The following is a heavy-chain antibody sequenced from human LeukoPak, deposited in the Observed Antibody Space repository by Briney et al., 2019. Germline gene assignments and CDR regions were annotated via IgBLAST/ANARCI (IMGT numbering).Heavy chain of an antibody. CDR3: ARALKYGANSFDAFDI. V-gene: IGHV1-69*04. Sequence: ASVKASCKASGGTFSSYAISWVRQAPGQGLEWMGRIIPILGIANYAQKFQGRVTITADKSTSTAYMELSSLRSEDTAVYYCARALKYGANSFDAFDIWGQGTMVTVSS. CDR1: GGTFSSYA. CDR2: IIPILGIA. D-gene: IGHD4-23*01. J-gene: IGHJ3*02.